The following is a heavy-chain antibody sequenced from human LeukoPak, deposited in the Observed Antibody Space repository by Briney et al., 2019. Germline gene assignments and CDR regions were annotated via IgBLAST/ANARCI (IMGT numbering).Heavy chain of an antibody. CDR3: ARGITIFGVVTRFDY. CDR2: IYTSGST. D-gene: IGHD3-3*01. CDR1: GGSISSYY. Sequence: SETLSLXCTVSGGSISSYYWSWIRQPAGKGLEWIGRIYTSGSTNYNPSLKSRVTMSVDTSKNQFSLKLSSVTAADTAVYYCARGITIFGVVTRFDYWGQGTLVTVSS. J-gene: IGHJ4*02. V-gene: IGHV4-4*07.